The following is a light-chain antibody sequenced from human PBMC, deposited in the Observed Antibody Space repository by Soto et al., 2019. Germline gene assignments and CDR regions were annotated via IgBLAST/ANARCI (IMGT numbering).Light chain of an antibody. CDR3: QQYSTYPET. J-gene: IGKJ1*01. Sequence: DIQMTQSPSTLSASVGDRVTITCRASHSISSWLVCYQQKPGKAPNLLIYEASRLESAVPSRFSGSASGTEFTLTITSLQPDDFATYYCQQYSTYPETFGQGTKVEIK. V-gene: IGKV1-5*03. CDR2: EAS. CDR1: HSISSW.